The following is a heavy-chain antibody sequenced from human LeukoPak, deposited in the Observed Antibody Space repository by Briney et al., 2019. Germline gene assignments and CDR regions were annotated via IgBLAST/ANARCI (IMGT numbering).Heavy chain of an antibody. D-gene: IGHD6-6*01. V-gene: IGHV3-7*03. CDR2: IKQDGSEK. CDR1: GFTFSSYW. J-gene: IGHJ6*02. CDR3: ARVGLIAGRPDYYYGMDV. Sequence: GGSLRLSCAASGFTFSSYWMSRVRQAPGRGLEWVANIKQDGSEKHYVDSMKGRFTISRDNTKNSLYLQVNSLRAEDTAVYFCARVGLIAGRPDYYYGMDVWGQGTTVTVSS.